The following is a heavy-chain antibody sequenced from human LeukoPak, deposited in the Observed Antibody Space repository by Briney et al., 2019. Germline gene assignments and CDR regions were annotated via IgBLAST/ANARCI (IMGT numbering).Heavy chain of an antibody. CDR3: AKGRIAAAGDFDY. CDR2: ISSCSSYT. Sequence: GGSLRLSCAASGFNFSTYSMNWVRQAPGKGLEWVSSISSCSSYTYYADSVKGRFTISRDNAKNSLYLQMNSLRAEDTAVYYCAKGRIAAAGDFDYWGQGTLVTVSS. CDR1: GFNFSTYS. J-gene: IGHJ4*02. D-gene: IGHD6-13*01. V-gene: IGHV3-21*01.